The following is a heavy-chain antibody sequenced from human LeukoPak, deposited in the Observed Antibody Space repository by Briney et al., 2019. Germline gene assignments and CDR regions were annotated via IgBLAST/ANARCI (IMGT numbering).Heavy chain of an antibody. CDR3: ARDALFVVVPAAMLENWFDP. CDR2: ISAYNGNT. D-gene: IGHD2-2*01. J-gene: IGHJ5*02. Sequence: GASVKVSCKASGYTFTSYGISWVRQAPGQGLEGIGWISAYNGNTNYAQKLQGRVTMTTDTSTSTAYMELRSLRSDDAAVYYCARDALFVVVPAAMLENWFDPWGQGTLVTVSS. CDR1: GYTFTSYG. V-gene: IGHV1-18*01.